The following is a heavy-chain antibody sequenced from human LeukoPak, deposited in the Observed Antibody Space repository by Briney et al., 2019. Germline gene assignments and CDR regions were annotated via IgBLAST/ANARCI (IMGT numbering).Heavy chain of an antibody. CDR2: ISGSGGST. D-gene: IGHD4-17*01. J-gene: IGHJ4*02. CDR3: AKVRQFYGDFDY. CDR1: GFTFSSYA. V-gene: IGHV3-23*01. Sequence: PGGSLRLSCAASGFTFSSYAMNWVRQAPGKGMEWVSAISGSGGSTYYADSVKGRFTISRDNSKNTLYLQMNSLRAEDTAVYYCAKVRQFYGDFDYWGQGTLVTVSS.